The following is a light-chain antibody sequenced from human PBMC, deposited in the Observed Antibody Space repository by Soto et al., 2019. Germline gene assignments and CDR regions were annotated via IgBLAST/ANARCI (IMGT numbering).Light chain of an antibody. V-gene: IGKV3-15*01. Sequence: EIVMTQSPAILSVSPGERATLSCRASQSVSTNLAWFQQKPGQAPRLLIYGASTRATGIPARFSGSGSGTEFNLTISSLQSEDFAVYYCQQYNNWPQTFGQGTKVDIK. J-gene: IGKJ1*01. CDR3: QQYNNWPQT. CDR1: QSVSTN. CDR2: GAS.